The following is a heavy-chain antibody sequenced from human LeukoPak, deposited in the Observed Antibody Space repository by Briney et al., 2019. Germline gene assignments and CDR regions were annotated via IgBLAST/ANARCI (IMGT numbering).Heavy chain of an antibody. V-gene: IGHV4-61*02. CDR1: GGSISSGSYY. D-gene: IGHD3-22*01. Sequence: SETLSLTCTVSGGSISSGSYYWSWIRQPAGKGLEWIGRIYTSGSTNYNPSLKSRVTISVDTSMNQFSLKLSSVTAADTAVYYCARDGNYYDSSGPNRLGYWGQGTLVTVSS. CDR3: ARDGNYYDSSGPNRLGY. J-gene: IGHJ4*02. CDR2: IYTSGST.